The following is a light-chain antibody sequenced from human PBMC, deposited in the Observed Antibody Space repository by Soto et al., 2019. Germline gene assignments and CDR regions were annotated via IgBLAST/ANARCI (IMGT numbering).Light chain of an antibody. V-gene: IGKV2-28*01. J-gene: IGKJ1*01. CDR3: MQALEIPET. CDR2: LGS. CDR1: QSLLYSNGYNY. Sequence: DIVMTQSPLSLSVTPGEPASISCRSSQSLLYSNGYNYLDWYLQKPVQSPQLLIYLGSNRASGVPDRFSVSGSGTDFTLKISRVDDEYVGIYYCMQALEIPETFGQGTKVEIK.